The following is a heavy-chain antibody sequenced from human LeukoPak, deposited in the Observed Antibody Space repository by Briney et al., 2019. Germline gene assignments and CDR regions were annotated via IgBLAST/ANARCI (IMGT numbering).Heavy chain of an antibody. CDR1: GFTFSSYG. CDR3: ARASPLGRDCYLDN. CDR2: IRQDGSGY. D-gene: IGHD2-21*02. J-gene: IGHJ4*02. Sequence: GRSLRLSCAASGFTFSSYGMHWVRQAPGKGLEWVANIRQDGSGYYSVDSVKGRFTISRDNSKNSLYLQMSSLRVEDTAVYYCARASPLGRDCYLDNWGQGTLVTVSS. V-gene: IGHV3-7*03.